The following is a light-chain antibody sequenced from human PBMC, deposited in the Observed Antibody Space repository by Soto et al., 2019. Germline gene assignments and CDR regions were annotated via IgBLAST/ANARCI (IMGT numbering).Light chain of an antibody. CDR1: QSVNSN. V-gene: IGKV3-15*01. Sequence: EIVMTQSPGTLSVSPGERATLSCRASQSVNSNLAWYQQKPGQSPRLLIYDAATRATDIPARFSGSGSGTKFNRTISSLQSEDFAIYYCQQYNDWPRTFGQGTKVEIK. CDR2: DAA. J-gene: IGKJ1*01. CDR3: QQYNDWPRT.